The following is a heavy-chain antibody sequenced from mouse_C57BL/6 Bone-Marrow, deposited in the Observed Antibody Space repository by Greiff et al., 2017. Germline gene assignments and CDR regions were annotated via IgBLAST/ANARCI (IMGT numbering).Heavy chain of an antibody. D-gene: IGHD1-1*01. CDR1: GYTFTSYW. V-gene: IGHV1-64*01. Sequence: QVQLQQPGAELVKPGASVKLSCKASGYTFTSYWMHWVKQRPGQGLEWIGMIHPNSGSTNYNEKFKSKATLTVDKSSSTAYMQLSSLTSEDSAVYYCAREPGDYYGSSAWYYAMDYWGQGTSVTVSS. CDR2: IHPNSGST. J-gene: IGHJ4*01. CDR3: AREPGDYYGSSAWYYAMDY.